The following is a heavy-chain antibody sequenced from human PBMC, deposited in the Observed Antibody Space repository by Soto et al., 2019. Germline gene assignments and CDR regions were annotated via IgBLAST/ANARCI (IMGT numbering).Heavy chain of an antibody. J-gene: IGHJ4*02. D-gene: IGHD1-20*01. Sequence: GGSLRLSCAASGFTFSSYAMSWVRQAPGKGLEWVSAISGSGASTYYADSVKGRFTISRDNSKNTLYLQLNSLRADDTAVYYCARQITGPPFDYWGQGTLVTSPQ. CDR2: ISGSGAST. CDR3: ARQITGPPFDY. V-gene: IGHV3-23*01. CDR1: GFTFSSYA.